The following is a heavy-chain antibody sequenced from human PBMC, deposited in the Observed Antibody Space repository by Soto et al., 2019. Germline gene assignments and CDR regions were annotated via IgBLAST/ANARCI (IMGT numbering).Heavy chain of an antibody. CDR3: AKSQVAGGGGGIYCYYAMDG. Sequence: QVQLVQSGAEVKKPGSSVKVSCRASGGTFSNYTISWVRQAPGQGLEWMGRVIPILNIANYAQKFQGRVTITADKSTSTTYMELSSLRSEDTAVYYCAKSQVAGGGGGIYCYYAMDGWGQGTTVTVSS. J-gene: IGHJ6*02. CDR1: GGTFSNYT. D-gene: IGHD6-19*01. CDR2: VIPILNIA. V-gene: IGHV1-69*02.